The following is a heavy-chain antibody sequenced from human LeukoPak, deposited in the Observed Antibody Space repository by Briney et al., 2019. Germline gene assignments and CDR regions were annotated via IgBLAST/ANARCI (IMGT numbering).Heavy chain of an antibody. CDR1: GYTFTNYG. J-gene: IGHJ4*02. V-gene: IGHV1-8*01. CDR2: VNTKSGNT. D-gene: IGHD2-15*01. Sequence: ASVKVSCKASGYTFTNYGISWVRQATGQGLEWLGWVNTKSGNTGSAQNFQGRVTFTRDTSINTAYMELSSLRSEDTAIYYCARVDGSPDYWGQGTLVTVSS. CDR3: ARVDGSPDY.